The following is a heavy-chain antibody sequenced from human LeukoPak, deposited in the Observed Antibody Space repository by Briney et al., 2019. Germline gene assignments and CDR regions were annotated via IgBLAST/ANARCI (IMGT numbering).Heavy chain of an antibody. CDR2: ISAYNGNT. D-gene: IGHD2-21*02. V-gene: IGHV1-18*01. CDR3: ARGYCGGDCYSHGMDV. CDR1: GYTFTSYG. J-gene: IGHJ6*02. Sequence: GASVKDSCKASGYTFTSYGISWVRQAPGQGLEWMGWISAYNGNTNYAQKLQGRVTMTTDTSTSTAYMELRSLRSDDTAVYYCARGYCGGDCYSHGMDVWGQGTTVTVSS.